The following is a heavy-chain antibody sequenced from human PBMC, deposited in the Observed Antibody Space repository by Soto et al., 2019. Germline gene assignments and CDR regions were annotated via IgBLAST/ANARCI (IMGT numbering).Heavy chain of an antibody. Sequence: APGKGLEWVSAISGSAGRTYYADSVKGRFTISRDNSKNTLYLQMNSLRAEDTAVYYCAKEVVGYGCFDDWGQGTLVTVSS. CDR3: AKEVVGYGCFDD. V-gene: IGHV3-23*01. CDR2: ISGSAGRT. J-gene: IGHJ4*02. D-gene: IGHD5-18*01.